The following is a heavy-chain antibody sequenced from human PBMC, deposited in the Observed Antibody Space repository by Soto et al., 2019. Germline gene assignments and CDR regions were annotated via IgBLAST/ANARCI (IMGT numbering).Heavy chain of an antibody. Sequence: ASETLSLTCAVYGGSFSGYYWSWIRQPPGKGLEWIGEINHSGSTNYNPSLKSRVTISVDTSKNQFSLKLSSVTAADTAVYYCARAPGGGYSGYGHYWGQGTLVTVSS. CDR2: INHSGST. CDR1: GGSFSGYY. CDR3: ARAPGGGYSGYGHY. V-gene: IGHV4-34*01. D-gene: IGHD5-12*01. J-gene: IGHJ4*02.